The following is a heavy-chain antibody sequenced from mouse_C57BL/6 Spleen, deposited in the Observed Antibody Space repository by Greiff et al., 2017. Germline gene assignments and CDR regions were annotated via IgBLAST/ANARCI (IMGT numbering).Heavy chain of an antibody. V-gene: IGHV14-2*01. CDR3: ARSKAVVYFDY. CDR2: IDPEDGET. CDR1: GFNIKDYY. Sequence: VQLQQSGAELVKPGASVKLSCTASGFNIKDYYMHWVKQRTEQGLEWIGRIDPEDGETKYAPKFQGKATITADTSSNTAYQQLSSITSEDATVYYCARSKAVVYFDYWGQGTTLTVSS. D-gene: IGHD1-1*01. J-gene: IGHJ2*01.